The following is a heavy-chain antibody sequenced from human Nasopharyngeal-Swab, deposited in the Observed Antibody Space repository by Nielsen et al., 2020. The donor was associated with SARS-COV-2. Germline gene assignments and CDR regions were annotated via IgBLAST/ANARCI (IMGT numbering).Heavy chain of an antibody. V-gene: IGHV4-34*01. CDR3: ARGRGSIAARHWYYGMDV. Sequence: SETLSLTCAVYGGSFSGYYWSWIRQPPGKGLEWIGEINHSGSTNYNPSLKSRVTISVDTSKNQFSLKLSSVTAADTAVYYRARGRGSIAARHWYYGMDVWGQGTTVTVSS. J-gene: IGHJ6*02. D-gene: IGHD6-6*01. CDR1: GGSFSGYY. CDR2: INHSGST.